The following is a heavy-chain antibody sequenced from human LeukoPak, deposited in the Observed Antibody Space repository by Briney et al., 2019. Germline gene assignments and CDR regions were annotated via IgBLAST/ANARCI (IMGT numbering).Heavy chain of an antibody. CDR1: GFVFSNHG. V-gene: IGHV3-30*02. J-gene: IGHJ4*02. D-gene: IGHD2-21*01. Sequence: PGGSLRLYCAASGFVFSNHGMHWVRQAPGKGLEWLGYARYDGHNTYPDSLKGRFTISRDNSENTLFLEINSLRTEDTAVYYCATGSSDVAVLDYWGQGTLVTVSS. CDR2: ARYDGHNT. CDR3: ATGSSDVAVLDY.